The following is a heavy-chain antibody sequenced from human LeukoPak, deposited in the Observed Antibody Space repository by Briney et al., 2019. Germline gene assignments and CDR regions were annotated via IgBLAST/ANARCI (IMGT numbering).Heavy chain of an antibody. V-gene: IGHV3-9*01. CDR1: GFTFDDYA. CDR2: ISWNSGSI. D-gene: IGHD3-10*01. CDR3: AKAVWLTMVRGHFDY. J-gene: IGHJ4*02. Sequence: GGSLGLSCAASGFTFDDYAMHWVRQAPGKGLEWVSGISWNSGSIGYADSVKGRFTISRDNAKNSLYLQMNSLRAEDTALYYCAKAVWLTMVRGHFDYWGQGTLVTVSS.